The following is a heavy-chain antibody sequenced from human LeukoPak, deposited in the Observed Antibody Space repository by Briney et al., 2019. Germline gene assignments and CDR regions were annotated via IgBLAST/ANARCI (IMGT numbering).Heavy chain of an antibody. D-gene: IGHD6-19*01. Sequence: GGSLRLSCAASGFIFSSYAVHWVRQAPGKGLEWVAFVSLDGTHKYYAGSVKGRFTISRDNSKNALYLQMNRLRAEDTAVYYCARQVAGLDYWGQGTLVTVSS. J-gene: IGHJ4*02. V-gene: IGHV3-30-3*01. CDR3: ARQVAGLDY. CDR2: VSLDGTHK. CDR1: GFIFSSYA.